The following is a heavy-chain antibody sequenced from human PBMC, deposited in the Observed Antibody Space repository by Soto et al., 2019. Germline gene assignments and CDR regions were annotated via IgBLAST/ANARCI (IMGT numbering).Heavy chain of an antibody. Sequence: GGSLSLSCAASGFTFRSYWMSWGRQAPGKGLEWVANINQDGSEKYYVDSVKSRFTISRDNARNSLSLQLNSLRAEETAVYYCERDGVEAGLCLDNWGQGTLVTVSS. CDR1: GFTFRSYW. CDR2: INQDGSEK. V-gene: IGHV3-7*01. D-gene: IGHD2-2*01. CDR3: ERDGVEAGLCLDN. J-gene: IGHJ4*02.